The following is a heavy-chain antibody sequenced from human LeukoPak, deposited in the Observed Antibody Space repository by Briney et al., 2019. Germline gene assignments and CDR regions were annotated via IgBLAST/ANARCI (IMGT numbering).Heavy chain of an antibody. CDR2: IIPIFGTA. J-gene: IGHJ5*02. CDR3: ARAITVVTPTRGIQYNWFDP. CDR1: GGTFSSYA. D-gene: IGHD4-23*01. V-gene: IGHV1-69*05. Sequence: GASVKVSCKASGGTFSSYAISWVRQAPGQGLEWMGGIIPIFGTANYAQKFQGRVTITTDESTSTAYMELSSLRSEDTAVYYCARAITVVTPTRGIQYNWFDPWGQGTLVTVSS.